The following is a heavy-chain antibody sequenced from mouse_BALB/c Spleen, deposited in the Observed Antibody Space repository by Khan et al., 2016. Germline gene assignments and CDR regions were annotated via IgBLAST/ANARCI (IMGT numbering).Heavy chain of an antibody. CDR3: TRVYYRYAWVSY. V-gene: IGHV6-6*02. J-gene: IGHJ3*01. Sequence: QLEESGGGLVQPGGSMKLSCVASGFTFSNYWMNWVRQSPEKGLEWVTDIRLKSNNFATHYAESVKGRFTISRADSKRSVYLQMNNLMPEDTVIYYCTRVYYRYAWVSYWGGVTLVTVSA. CDR1: GFTFSNYW. D-gene: IGHD2-14*01. CDR2: IRLKSNNFAT.